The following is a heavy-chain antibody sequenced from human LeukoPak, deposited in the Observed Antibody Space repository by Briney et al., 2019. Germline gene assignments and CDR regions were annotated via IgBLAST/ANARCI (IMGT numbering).Heavy chain of an antibody. D-gene: IGHD3-10*01. J-gene: IGHJ4*02. CDR1: GGTFSSYA. CDR2: IIPIFGTA. V-gene: IGHV1-69*05. CDR3: ARDPFMVRGVITTAYFDY. Sequence: GSSVKVSCKASGGTFSSYAISWVRQAPGQGLEWMGRIIPIFGTANYAQKFQGRVTITTDESTSTAYMELSSLRSGDTAVYYCARDPFMVRGVITTAYFDYWGQGTLVTVSS.